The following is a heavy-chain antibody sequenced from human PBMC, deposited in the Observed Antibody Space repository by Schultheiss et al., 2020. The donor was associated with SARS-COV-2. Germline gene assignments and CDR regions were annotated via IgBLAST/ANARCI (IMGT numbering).Heavy chain of an antibody. V-gene: IGHV4-39*01. CDR3: TRHHYCSGGSCYSGHNWFDP. CDR1: AGSISDTSYY. J-gene: IGHJ5*02. CDR2: IYYSEST. D-gene: IGHD2-15*01. Sequence: SETLSLTCLVSAGSISDTSYYWGWIRQSPGKGLEWIGSIYYSESTYYNPSLESRITLSVDTSKNQFSLKLSSVTAADTGVYFCTRHHYCSGGSCYSGHNWFDPWGQGTLVTVSS.